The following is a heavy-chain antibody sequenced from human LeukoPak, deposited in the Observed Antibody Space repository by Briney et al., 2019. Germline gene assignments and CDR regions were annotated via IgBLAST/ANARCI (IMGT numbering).Heavy chain of an antibody. D-gene: IGHD6-19*01. CDR2: IITIFGTT. J-gene: IGHJ4*02. CDR1: GGTFTSYA. V-gene: IGHV1-69*06. Sequence: SVNLSCKGSGGTFTSYAISWVRHGPGQGLEWIGGIITIFGTTNYAQKFQGRVTITADKSTSTAYMELSSLRSEDTAVYYCARHFYSGWYDREFGYWGQGTLVTVSS. CDR3: ARHFYSGWYDREFGY.